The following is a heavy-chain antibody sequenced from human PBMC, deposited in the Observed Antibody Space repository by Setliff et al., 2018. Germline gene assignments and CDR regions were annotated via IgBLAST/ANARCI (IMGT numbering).Heavy chain of an antibody. CDR2: INPGGLSS. J-gene: IGHJ4*02. CDR3: ARAGLAAAGRKGVFDH. Sequence: ASVKVSCKTSGYSFTSHYMHWVRQAPGQGLEWMGIINPGGLSSSSTQKFEGRVTMTRDTSTSTVYMELNSLTSDDTAVYYCARAGLAAAGRKGVFDHWGQGTPVTVS. CDR1: GYSFTSHY. V-gene: IGHV1-46*01. D-gene: IGHD6-25*01.